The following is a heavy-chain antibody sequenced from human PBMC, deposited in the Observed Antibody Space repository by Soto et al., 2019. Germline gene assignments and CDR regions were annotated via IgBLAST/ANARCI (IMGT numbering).Heavy chain of an antibody. D-gene: IGHD4-4*01. Sequence: SVEVSCKASGFTFTSAAVQWVRQGRGQRLEWIGWIVVGSGNTNYAQKFQERVTITRDMSTSTAYMELSSLRSEDTAVYYCAADTDGYYYGMDVSGQGTTVTVSS. CDR2: IVVGSGNT. J-gene: IGHJ6*02. CDR1: GFTFTSAA. CDR3: AADTDGYYYGMDV. V-gene: IGHV1-58*01.